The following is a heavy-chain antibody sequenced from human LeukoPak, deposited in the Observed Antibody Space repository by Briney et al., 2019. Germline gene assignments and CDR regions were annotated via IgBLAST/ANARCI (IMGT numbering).Heavy chain of an antibody. CDR1: GFTFSSRDW. J-gene: IGHJ3*02. CDR2: IKQDGSEK. D-gene: IGHD2-2*01. Sequence: GGSLRLSCAASGFTFSSRDWMTWVRQAPGKGLEWVANIKQDGSEKYYVDSVKGRVTISRDNAKNSLYLQMNSLRAEDTAVYYCARAAYCSSTSCYGSDIWGQGTMVTVSS. CDR3: ARAAYCSSTSCYGSDI. V-gene: IGHV3-7*01.